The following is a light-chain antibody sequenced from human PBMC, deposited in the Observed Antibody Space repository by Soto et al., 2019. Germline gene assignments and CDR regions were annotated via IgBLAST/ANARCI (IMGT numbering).Light chain of an antibody. Sequence: IVLTQSPATLSSSPGESATLSCSASQGVSSDLAWYQQKPGQAPRLLIYDASNRATGSPARFSGSGSGTDFTLTISTLEAEDFAVYYCHQRSNWPPITFGQGTRLEI. CDR3: HQRSNWPPIT. CDR1: QGVSSD. CDR2: DAS. V-gene: IGKV3-11*01. J-gene: IGKJ5*01.